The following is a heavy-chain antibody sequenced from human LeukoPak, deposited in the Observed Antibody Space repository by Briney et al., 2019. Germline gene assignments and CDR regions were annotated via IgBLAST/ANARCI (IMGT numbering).Heavy chain of an antibody. D-gene: IGHD3-10*01. V-gene: IGHV1-18*01. CDR2: ISAYNGNT. Sequence: ASVKVSCKASGYTFTSYGISWVRQAPGQGLEWMGWISAYNGNTNYAQKFQGRVTMTTDTSTSTAYMDLRSLRSDDTAVYYCARDPLRFGELLGYFDYWGQGTLVTVSS. CDR1: GYTFTSYG. CDR3: ARDPLRFGELLGYFDY. J-gene: IGHJ4*02.